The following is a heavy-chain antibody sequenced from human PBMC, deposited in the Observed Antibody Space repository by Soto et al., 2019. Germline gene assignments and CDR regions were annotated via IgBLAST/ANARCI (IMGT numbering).Heavy chain of an antibody. J-gene: IGHJ5*02. CDR3: AREFCSGGNCYTYYFDP. CDR1: GLTFNRYW. CDR2: INTDGTNS. D-gene: IGHD2-15*01. V-gene: IGHV3-74*01. Sequence: DVQLVETGGGIVPPGGSLRLSCAASGLTFNRYWMHWVRHAPGKGLVWVSHINTDGTNSNYADSVKGRFTISRDNAKSTLCLQMNSLRDEDTAVYYCAREFCSGGNCYTYYFDPWGQGIPVTVSS.